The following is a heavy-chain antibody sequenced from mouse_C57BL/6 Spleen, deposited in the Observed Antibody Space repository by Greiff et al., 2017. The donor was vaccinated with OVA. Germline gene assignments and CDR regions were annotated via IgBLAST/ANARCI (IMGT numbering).Heavy chain of an antibody. J-gene: IGHJ3*01. CDR2: IDPENGDT. CDR1: GFNIKDDY. Sequence: VQLQQSGAELVRPGASVKLSCTASGFNIKDDYMHWVKQRPEQGLEWIGRIDPENGDTEYASKFQGKATITADTASNTAYLQLSSLTSEDTAVDYCTSVYYGSFAYWGQGTLVTVSA. D-gene: IGHD1-2*01. CDR3: TSVYYGSFAY. V-gene: IGHV14-4*01.